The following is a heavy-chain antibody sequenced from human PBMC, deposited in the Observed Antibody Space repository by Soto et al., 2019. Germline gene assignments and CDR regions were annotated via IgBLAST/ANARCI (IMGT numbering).Heavy chain of an antibody. D-gene: IGHD3-3*01. J-gene: IGHJ4*02. CDR1: GFTFSHYA. CDR3: VLMTYDDHCSGKGHFDN. CDR2: ISISGGST. V-gene: IGHV3-23*01. Sequence: EVQLLESGRALVQPGGSLRLSCAASGFTFSHYAMSGVRQALGKGLELVSGISISGGSTYQADSVKDRFTISRDNSKNTLYLQVISLRAEDTAVYYCVLMTYDDHCSGKGHFDNWGQGTLVTVSP.